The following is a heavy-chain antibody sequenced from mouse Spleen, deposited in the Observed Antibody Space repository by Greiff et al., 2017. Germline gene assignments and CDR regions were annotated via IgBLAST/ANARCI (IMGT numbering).Heavy chain of an antibody. CDR3: ARNGKGNAMDY. V-gene: IGHV1-52*01. Sequence: VQLQQPGAELVRPGSSVKLSRKASGYTFTSYWMHWVKQRPIQGLEWIGNIDPSDSETHYNQKFKDKATLTVDKSSSTAYMQLSSLTSEDSAVYYCARNGKGNAMDYWGQGTSVTVSS. CDR1: GYTFTSYW. D-gene: IGHD1-1*01. J-gene: IGHJ4*01. CDR2: IDPSDSET.